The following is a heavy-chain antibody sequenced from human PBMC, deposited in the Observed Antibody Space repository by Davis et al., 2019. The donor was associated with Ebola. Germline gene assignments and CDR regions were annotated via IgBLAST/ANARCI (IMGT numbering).Heavy chain of an antibody. CDR3: ARDNGLNTIPDWYYGMDV. Sequence: GESLKISCAASVFTFSDYYMSWIRQAPGTGLEWVSYISSSSSYTNYADSVKGRFTISRDNAKNSLYLQMNSLRAEDTAVYYCARDNGLNTIPDWYYGMDVWGQGTTVTVSS. D-gene: IGHD3/OR15-3a*01. J-gene: IGHJ6*02. CDR2: ISSSSSYT. CDR1: VFTFSDYY. V-gene: IGHV3-11*06.